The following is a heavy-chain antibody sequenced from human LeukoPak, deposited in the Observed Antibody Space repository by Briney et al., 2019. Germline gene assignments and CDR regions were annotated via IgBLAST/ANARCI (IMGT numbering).Heavy chain of an antibody. J-gene: IGHJ4*02. D-gene: IGHD6-13*01. CDR3: AGDWYSSSWYYFDY. CDR1: GFTFSSYG. Sequence: GRSLRLSCAASGFTFSSYGMHWVRQAPGKGLEWVAVIWYDGSNKYYADSVKGRFTISRDNSKNTLYLQMNSLRAEDTAVYYCAGDWYSSSWYYFDYWGQGTLVTVSS. CDR2: IWYDGSNK. V-gene: IGHV3-33*01.